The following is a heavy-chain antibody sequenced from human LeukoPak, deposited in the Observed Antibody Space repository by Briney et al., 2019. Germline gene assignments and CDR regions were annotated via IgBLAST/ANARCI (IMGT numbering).Heavy chain of an antibody. V-gene: IGHV1-8*01. D-gene: IGHD6-6*01. CDR2: MNPNSGNT. CDR3: AREVGSSSSYYYYGMDV. J-gene: IGHJ6*02. Sequence: ASVKVSCKASGYTFTSYDINRVRQAPGQGLEWMGWMNPNSGNTDYAQKFQGRVTMTRNTSISTAYMELSSLRSEDTAVYYCAREVGSSSSYYYYGMDVWGQGTTVTVSS. CDR1: GYTFTSYD.